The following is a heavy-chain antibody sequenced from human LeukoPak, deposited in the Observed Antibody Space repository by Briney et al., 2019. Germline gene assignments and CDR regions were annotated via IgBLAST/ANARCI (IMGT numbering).Heavy chain of an antibody. D-gene: IGHD6-13*01. CDR3: ARHLPSRGFDY. J-gene: IGHJ4*02. CDR2: IYYSGST. Sequence: PSETLSLTCTVSGGSISSYYWSWIRQPPGKGLEWIGYIYYSGSTNYNPSLKSRVTISVDTSKNQFSLKLSSVTAADTAVYYCARHLPSRGFDYWGQGTLVTVSS. CDR1: GGSISSYY. V-gene: IGHV4-59*08.